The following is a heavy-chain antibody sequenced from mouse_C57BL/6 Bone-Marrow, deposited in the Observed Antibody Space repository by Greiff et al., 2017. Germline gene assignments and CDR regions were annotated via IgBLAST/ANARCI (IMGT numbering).Heavy chain of an antibody. J-gene: IGHJ3*01. V-gene: IGHV1-81*01. D-gene: IGHD1-1*01. CDR1: GYTFTSYG. CDR3: ARDYYGSSYGAWFAY. CDR2: IYPRSGNT. Sequence: QVQLQQSGAELARPGDSVKLSCKASGYTFTSYGISWVKQRTGQGLEWIGEIYPRSGNTYYNEKFKGKATLTADKSSSTAYMELRSLTSEDSAVYFCARDYYGSSYGAWFAYWGQGTLVTVSA.